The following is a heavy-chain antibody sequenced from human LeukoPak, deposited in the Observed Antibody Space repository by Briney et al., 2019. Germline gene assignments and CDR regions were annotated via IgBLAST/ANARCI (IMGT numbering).Heavy chain of an antibody. CDR1: GFTFSSYW. J-gene: IGHJ4*02. CDR3: ARETEMANLDY. V-gene: IGHV3-7*04. CDR2: IKQDGSEK. D-gene: IGHD5-24*01. Sequence: GGSLRLSCTTSGFTFSSYWMNWVRQAPGKGLEWVANIKQDGSEKYYVDSVKGRFTISRDNAKKSLYLQMNSLRAEDTAVYYCARETEMANLDYWGQGTLVTVSS.